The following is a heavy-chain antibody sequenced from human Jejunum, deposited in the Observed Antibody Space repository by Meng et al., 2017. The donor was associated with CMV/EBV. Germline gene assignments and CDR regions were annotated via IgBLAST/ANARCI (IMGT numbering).Heavy chain of an antibody. Sequence: GFTFSDYNLIWVRQAPGKGLEWVSSISGNSNYIFYRDSVEGRFTISRDNAKNSLFLQMNSLRAEDSAVYYCARDMVWGDPNSFDAWGQGTLVTVSS. CDR1: GFTFSDYN. CDR3: ARDMVWGDPNSFDA. D-gene: IGHD3-10*01. V-gene: IGHV3-21*01. J-gene: IGHJ5*02. CDR2: ISGNSNYI.